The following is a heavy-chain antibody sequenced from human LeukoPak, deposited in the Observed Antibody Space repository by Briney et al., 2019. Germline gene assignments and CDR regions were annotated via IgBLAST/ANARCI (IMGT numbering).Heavy chain of an antibody. CDR1: GGSFSGYY. CDR2: INHSGST. J-gene: IGHJ4*02. CDR3: ARHRVYYDFWSGYYTAGDFDY. D-gene: IGHD3-3*01. V-gene: IGHV4-34*01. Sequence: SETLSLTCAVYGGSFSGYYWSWIRQPPGKGLEWIGEINHSGSTNYNPSLKSRVTISVDTSKNQFSLKLSSVTAADTAVYYCARHRVYYDFWSGYYTAGDFDYWGQGTLVTVSS.